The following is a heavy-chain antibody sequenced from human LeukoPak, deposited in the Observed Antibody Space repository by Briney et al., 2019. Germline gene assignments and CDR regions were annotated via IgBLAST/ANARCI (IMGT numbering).Heavy chain of an antibody. D-gene: IGHD3-10*01. CDR1: GFAFSSYW. CDR3: ARARVRYAFDI. CDR2: IKQDGSEK. V-gene: IGHV3-7*01. Sequence: GGSLRLSCAASGFAFSSYWMSWVRQAPGKGLEWVANIKQDGSEKYYVDTVKGRFTISRDNAKNSLYLQMNSLRAEDTAVYYCARARVRYAFDIWGQGTMVTVSS. J-gene: IGHJ3*02.